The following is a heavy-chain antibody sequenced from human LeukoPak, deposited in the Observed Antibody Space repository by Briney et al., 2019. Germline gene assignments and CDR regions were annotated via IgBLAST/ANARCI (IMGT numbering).Heavy chain of an antibody. CDR1: GFTFSSYS. CDR3: ARDRVTYDSSGYYSEGDAFDI. D-gene: IGHD3-22*01. J-gene: IGHJ3*02. V-gene: IGHV3-21*01. CDR2: ISSSSSYI. Sequence: GGSLRLSCAASGFTFSSYSMNWVRQAPGKGLEWVSSISSSSSYIYYADSVRGRFTISRDNAKNSLYLQMNSLRAEDTAVYYCARDRVTYDSSGYYSEGDAFDIWGQGTMVTVSS.